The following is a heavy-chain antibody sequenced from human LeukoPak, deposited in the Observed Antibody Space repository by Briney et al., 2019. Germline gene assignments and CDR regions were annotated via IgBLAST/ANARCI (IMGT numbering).Heavy chain of an antibody. D-gene: IGHD2-2*01. V-gene: IGHV4-61*02. Sequence: SQTLSLTCTVSGGSISSGSYYWSWIRQPAGKGLEWIGRIYTSGSTNYNPSLKSRVTMSVDTSKNQFSLKLSSVTAADTAVYYCARDQCSSTSCYSSNWFDPWGQGTLVTVSS. CDR3: ARDQCSSTSCYSSNWFDP. CDR2: IYTSGST. J-gene: IGHJ5*02. CDR1: GGSISSGSYY.